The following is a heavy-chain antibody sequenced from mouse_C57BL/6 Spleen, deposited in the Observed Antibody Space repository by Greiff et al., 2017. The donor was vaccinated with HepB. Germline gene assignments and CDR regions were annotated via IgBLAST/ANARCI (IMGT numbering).Heavy chain of an antibody. CDR2: INPNNGGT. J-gene: IGHJ4*01. V-gene: IGHV1-26*01. Sequence: VQLQQSGPELVKPGASVKISCKASGYTFTDYYMNWVKQSHGKSLEWIGDINPNNGGTSYNQKFKGKATLTVDKSSSTAYMELRSLTSEDSAVYYCARREGYDGSSYAMDYWGQGTSVTVAS. CDR1: GYTFTDYY. D-gene: IGHD1-1*01. CDR3: ARREGYDGSSYAMDY.